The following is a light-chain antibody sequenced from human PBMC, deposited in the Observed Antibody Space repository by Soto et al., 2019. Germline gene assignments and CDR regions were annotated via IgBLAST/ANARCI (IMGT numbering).Light chain of an antibody. CDR1: SSDVGSYNL. Sequence: LTQPASVSGSPGQSITISCTGTSSDVGSYNLVSWYQQHPGKAPKLMIYEGSKRPSGVSNRIFASKSGNTASLTVSGLQADDEANYYCSSFKGTNSFVFGTGTKVTVL. V-gene: IGLV2-14*02. J-gene: IGLJ1*01. CDR2: EGS. CDR3: SSFKGTNSFV.